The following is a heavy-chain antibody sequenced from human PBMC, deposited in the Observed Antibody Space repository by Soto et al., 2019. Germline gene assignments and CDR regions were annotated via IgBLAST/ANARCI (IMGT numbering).Heavy chain of an antibody. J-gene: IGHJ6*02. CDR3: AREGEMPYYYYGLDV. D-gene: IGHD3-16*01. Sequence: ASVKVSFKASGYTFTTYGITWVRQAPGQGLEWMGWISGYDGHTKYAQKFQGRIIMTTDTSTSTVYMDLRSLRSDDTAVYYCAREGEMPYYYYGLDVWGQGTTVTVSS. CDR2: ISGYDGHT. V-gene: IGHV1-18*01. CDR1: GYTFTTYG.